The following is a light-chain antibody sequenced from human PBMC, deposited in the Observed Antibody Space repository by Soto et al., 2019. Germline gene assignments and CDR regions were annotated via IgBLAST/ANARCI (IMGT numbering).Light chain of an antibody. CDR2: GAS. Sequence: RVMTQSPATLSLSPGERATLSCRASQSVSTNVAWYQQKPGQAPRLLIYGASTRATDIPARFSGSGSGTDFTLTISSLKSEDFAVYYCQQYNNWPPWTFGQGTKVDIK. CDR1: QSVSTN. CDR3: QQYNNWPPWT. J-gene: IGKJ1*01. V-gene: IGKV3-15*01.